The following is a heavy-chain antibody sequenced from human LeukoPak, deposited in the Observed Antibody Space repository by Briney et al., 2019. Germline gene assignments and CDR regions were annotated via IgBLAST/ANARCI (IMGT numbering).Heavy chain of an antibody. D-gene: IGHD5-12*01. CDR2: IIPIFGTA. CDR1: GGTFSSYA. J-gene: IGHJ4*02. V-gene: IGHV1-69*06. Sequence: ASVKVSCKASGGTFSSYAISWVRQAPGQGLECMGGIIPIFGTANYAQKFQGRVTITADKSTSTAYMELSSLRSEDTAVYYCARGPSGYHNTGGQGTLVTVSS. CDR3: ARGPSGYHNT.